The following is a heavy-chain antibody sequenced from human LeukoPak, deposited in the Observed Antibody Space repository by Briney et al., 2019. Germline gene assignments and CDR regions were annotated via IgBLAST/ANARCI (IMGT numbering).Heavy chain of an antibody. CDR2: ISSSSSYI. CDR3: ARGRRGYSGYDRTLVYYGMDV. Sequence: GGSLRLSCAASGFTFSSYSMNWVRQAPGKGLEWVSSISSSSSYIYYADSVKGRFTISRDNAKNSLYLQMNSLRAEDTAVYYCARGRRGYSGYDRTLVYYGMDVWGQGTTVTVSS. CDR1: GFTFSSYS. J-gene: IGHJ6*02. V-gene: IGHV3-21*01. D-gene: IGHD5-12*01.